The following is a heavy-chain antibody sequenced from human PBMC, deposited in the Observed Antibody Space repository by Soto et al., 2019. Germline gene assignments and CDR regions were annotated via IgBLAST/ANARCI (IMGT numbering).Heavy chain of an antibody. V-gene: IGHV1-3*01. D-gene: IGHD3-9*01. J-gene: IGHJ6*02. CDR3: AREGLGYDILTFYYNRRPPYATDF. Sequence: ASVKVSCKASGYTFTSYAMHWVRQAPGQRLEWMGWINAGNGNTKYSQKFQGRVTITRDTSASTAYMELSSLRSEDTAVYYCAREGLGYDILTFYYNRRPPYATDFRCPGLMVTLSS. CDR1: GYTFTSYA. CDR2: INAGNGNT.